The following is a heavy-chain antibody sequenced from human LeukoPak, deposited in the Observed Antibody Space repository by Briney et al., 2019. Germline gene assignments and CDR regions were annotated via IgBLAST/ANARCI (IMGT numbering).Heavy chain of an antibody. V-gene: IGHV3-11*01. CDR1: GFTFSDYY. D-gene: IGHD3-22*01. CDR2: ISSSGSTI. CDR3: ARDLYYDSSGYSFS. J-gene: IGHJ5*02. Sequence: GGSLRLSCAASGFTFSDYYMSWTRQAPGKGLEWVSYISSSGSTIYYADSVKGRFTISRDNAKNSLYLQMNSLRAEDTAVYYCARDLYYDSSGYSFSWGQGTLVTVSS.